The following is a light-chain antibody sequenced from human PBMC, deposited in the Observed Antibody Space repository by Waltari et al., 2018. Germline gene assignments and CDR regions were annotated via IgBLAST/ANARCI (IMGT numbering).Light chain of an antibody. CDR3: QQYGSLPRT. V-gene: IGKV3-20*01. Sequence: EVVLTQSSGTLSLSPGERATLSCRASESVTNDYLAWYQQKPGQAPRLLIYDASIRATGIPDRFSGSGSGTDFTLTITRLEPEDFAVYHCQQYGSLPRTFGQGTMVDMK. CDR2: DAS. J-gene: IGKJ1*01. CDR1: ESVTNDY.